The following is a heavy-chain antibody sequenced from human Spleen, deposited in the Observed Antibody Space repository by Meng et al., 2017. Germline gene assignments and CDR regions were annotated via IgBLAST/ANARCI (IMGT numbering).Heavy chain of an antibody. CDR2: INSDGSST. D-gene: IGHD3-3*01. CDR3: ARDSHYDFWSGYYYYYYGMDV. J-gene: IGHJ6*02. V-gene: IGHV3-74*01. CDR1: GFTFSTYW. Sequence: GESLKISCAASGFTFSTYWMHWVRQAPGKGLVWVSRINSDGSSTNYADSMRGRFTISRDNAKNTLYLQMNSLRAEDTAVYYCARDSHYDFWSGYYYYYYGMDVWGQGTTVTVSS.